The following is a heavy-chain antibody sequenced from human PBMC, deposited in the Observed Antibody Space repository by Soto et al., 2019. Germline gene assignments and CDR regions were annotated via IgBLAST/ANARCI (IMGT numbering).Heavy chain of an antibody. CDR2: IYYSGST. J-gene: IGHJ6*02. CDR3: ARANSVYYYGSGSYSGKLYYYYGMDV. D-gene: IGHD3-10*01. V-gene: IGHV4-59*01. Sequence: SETLSLTCTVSGDSISSYYWSWIRQPPGKGLEWIGYIYYSGSTNYNPSLKSRVTISVDTSKNKFSLKLSSVTAADTAVYYCARANSVYYYGSGSYSGKLYYYYGMDVWGQGTTVTVS. CDR1: GDSISSYY.